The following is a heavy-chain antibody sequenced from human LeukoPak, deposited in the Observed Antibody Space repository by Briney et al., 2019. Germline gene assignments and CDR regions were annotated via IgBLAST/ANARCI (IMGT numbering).Heavy chain of an antibody. Sequence: QAGGSLRLSCAASGFTLSSYWMRWARHAPGKGLEWVSRINSDGSSTSYADSVKGRFTISRDNAKNSLYLQMNSLRAEDTALYDCARGSVYCSGGSCRDAFDIWGQGTMVTVSS. D-gene: IGHD2-15*01. CDR3: ARGSVYCSGGSCRDAFDI. J-gene: IGHJ3*02. V-gene: IGHV3-74*01. CDR2: INSDGSST. CDR1: GFTLSSYW.